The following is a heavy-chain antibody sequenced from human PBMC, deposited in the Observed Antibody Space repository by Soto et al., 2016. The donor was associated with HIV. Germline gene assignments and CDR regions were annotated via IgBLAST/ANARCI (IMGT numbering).Heavy chain of an antibody. CDR2: IYYSGST. CDR3: ASLDYGDCAHRN. V-gene: IGHV4-59*01. Sequence: QVQLQESGPGLVKPSETLSLTCTVSGGSISSYYWSWIRQPPGKGLEWIGYIYYSGSTNYNPSLKSRVTISVDTSKNQFSLKLSSVTAADTAVYYCASLDYGDCAHRNWGQGTLVTVSS. CDR1: GGSISSYY. J-gene: IGHJ4*02. D-gene: IGHD4-17*01.